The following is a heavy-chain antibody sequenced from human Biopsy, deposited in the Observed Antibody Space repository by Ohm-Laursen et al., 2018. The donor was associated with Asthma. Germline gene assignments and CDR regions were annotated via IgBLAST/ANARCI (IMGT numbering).Heavy chain of an antibody. D-gene: IGHD2/OR15-2a*01. CDR1: GFTFGDYW. CDR2: IKHDGSEK. J-gene: IGHJ1*01. Sequence: SLRLSCAASGFTFGDYWMSWVRQVPGKGLEWVANIKHDGSEKNHVDSLKGRFTISRDNAKNLLFLQMNSLRAEDTAVYYCARTFYFWSPYHAEHYQLWGQGTLVTVSS. V-gene: IGHV3-7*01. CDR3: ARTFYFWSPYHAEHYQL.